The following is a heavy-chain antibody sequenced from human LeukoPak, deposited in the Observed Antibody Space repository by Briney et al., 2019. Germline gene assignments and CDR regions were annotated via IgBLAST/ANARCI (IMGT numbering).Heavy chain of an antibody. V-gene: IGHV1-18*01. CDR3: ASRNYDFWSGTYYFDY. CDR1: GYTFTSYG. Sequence: ASVMVSCKASGYTFTSYGISWVRQAPGQGLEWMGWISAYNGNTNYAQKLQGRVTMTTDTSTSTAYMELRSLRSDDTAVYYCASRNYDFWSGTYYFDYWGQGTLVPVSS. J-gene: IGHJ4*02. CDR2: ISAYNGNT. D-gene: IGHD3-3*01.